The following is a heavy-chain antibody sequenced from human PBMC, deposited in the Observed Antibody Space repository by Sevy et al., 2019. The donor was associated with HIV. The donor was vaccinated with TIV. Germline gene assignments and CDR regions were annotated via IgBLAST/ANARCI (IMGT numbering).Heavy chain of an antibody. V-gene: IGHV7-4-1*02. D-gene: IGHD5-12*01. CDR2: INTNTGNP. CDR1: GYTFTNYA. J-gene: IGHJ3*02. CDR3: TRGFIGYNSGDAFDI. Sequence: ASVKVSCKASGYTFTNYAMNWVRQAPGQGLQWMGWINTNTGNPTYAQAFTGRFVFSLDTSVSTSYLQISSLKAGDTAVYYCTRGFIGYNSGDAFDILGQGTMVTVSS.